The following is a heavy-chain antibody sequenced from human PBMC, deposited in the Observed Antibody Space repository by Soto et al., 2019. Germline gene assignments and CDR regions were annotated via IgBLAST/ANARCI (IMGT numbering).Heavy chain of an antibody. CDR1: GFTFSSYA. J-gene: IGHJ6*02. D-gene: IGHD6-6*01. CDR2: ISGSGGST. V-gene: IGHV3-23*01. Sequence: GGSLRRSCAASGFTFSSYAMSCVRQAPGKGLEWVSAISGSGGSTYYADSVKGRFTISRDNSKNTLYLQMNSLRAEDTAVYYCAKDIIAARDYYYYYGMDVWGQGTTVTVSS. CDR3: AKDIIAARDYYYYYGMDV.